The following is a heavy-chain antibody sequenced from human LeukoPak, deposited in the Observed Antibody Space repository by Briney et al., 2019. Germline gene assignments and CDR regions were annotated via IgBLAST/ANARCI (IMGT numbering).Heavy chain of an antibody. J-gene: IGHJ4*02. CDR3: AREYSSGWYYFDY. Sequence: PGGSLRLSCAASGFTFNNYAMSWVRQAPGKGLEWVSVIYSGGSTYYADSVKGRFTISRDNSKNTLYLQMNSLRAEDTAVYYCAREYSSGWYYFDYWGQGTLVTVSS. CDR2: IYSGGST. V-gene: IGHV3-66*01. D-gene: IGHD6-19*01. CDR1: GFTFNNYA.